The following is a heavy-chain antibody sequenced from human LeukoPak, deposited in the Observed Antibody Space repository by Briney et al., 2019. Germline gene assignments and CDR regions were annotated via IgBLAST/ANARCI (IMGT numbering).Heavy chain of an antibody. CDR2: IRYDGSNK. Sequence: GGSLRLSCAASGFTFSSYSMHWVRQAPGKGLEWVAFIRYDGSNKYYADSVKGRFTISRHNSKNTLYLQMDSLRAEDTAVYYCAKDRVGATTGDWFDPWGQGTLVTVSS. J-gene: IGHJ5*02. CDR3: AKDRVGATTGDWFDP. V-gene: IGHV3-30*02. CDR1: GFTFSSYS. D-gene: IGHD1-26*01.